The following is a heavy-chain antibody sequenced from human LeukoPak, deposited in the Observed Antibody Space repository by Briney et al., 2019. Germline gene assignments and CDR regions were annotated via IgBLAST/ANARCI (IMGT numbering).Heavy chain of an antibody. CDR3: ARDKGTTGTTNYPDNWFDP. Sequence: GASVKVSCKASGYTFSDYDIHWVRQAPGQGLEWMGWIDPNSGATNYEQKFQGRVTMTRDTSISTAYMELSRLRSDDTAVYYCARDKGTTGTTNYPDNWFDPWGQGTLVTVSS. CDR1: GYTFSDYD. CDR2: IDPNSGAT. D-gene: IGHD1-1*01. J-gene: IGHJ5*02. V-gene: IGHV1-2*02.